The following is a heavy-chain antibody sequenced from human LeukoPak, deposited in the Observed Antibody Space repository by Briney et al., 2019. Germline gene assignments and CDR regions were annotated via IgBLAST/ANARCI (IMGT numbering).Heavy chain of an antibody. J-gene: IGHJ4*02. Sequence: ASVKVSCKASGYTFTSYAMHWVRQAPGQRLEWMGWINAGNGNTKYSQKFQGRVTITRDTSASTAYMELSSLRSEDTAVYYCARGLTVTTYYFDYWGQGILVTVPS. CDR2: INAGNGNT. CDR1: GYTFTSYA. V-gene: IGHV1-3*01. D-gene: IGHD4-17*01. CDR3: ARGLTVTTYYFDY.